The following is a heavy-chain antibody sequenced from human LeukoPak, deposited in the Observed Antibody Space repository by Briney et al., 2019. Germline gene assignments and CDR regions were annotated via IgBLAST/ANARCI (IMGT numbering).Heavy chain of an antibody. CDR2: SRDKSHSFST. Sequence: PGGSLRLSCAASGFTFSEAWMSWVRQAPGKGLEWVGRSRDKSHSFSTEYAASVKGRFTISTDESKNSLFLQMNSLRTEDTAVYYCARARGTSFPAFDIWGRGTTVTVS. D-gene: IGHD2/OR15-2a*01. CDR1: GFTFSEAW. CDR3: ARARGTSFPAFDI. J-gene: IGHJ3*02. V-gene: IGHV3-72*01.